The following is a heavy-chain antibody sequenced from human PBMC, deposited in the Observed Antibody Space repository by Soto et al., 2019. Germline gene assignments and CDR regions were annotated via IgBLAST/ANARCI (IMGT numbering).Heavy chain of an antibody. CDR2: IYYSGST. CDR1: GGSISSYY. D-gene: IGHD3-22*01. V-gene: IGHV4-59*01. CDR3: ARDTYYYDSSGYVVWFDP. Sequence: SETLSLTCTVSGGSISSYYWSWIRQPPGKGLEWIGYIYYSGSTNYNPSLKSRVTISVDTSKNQFSLKLSSVTAADTAVYYCARDTYYYDSSGYVVWFDPWGQGTLVTVSS. J-gene: IGHJ5*02.